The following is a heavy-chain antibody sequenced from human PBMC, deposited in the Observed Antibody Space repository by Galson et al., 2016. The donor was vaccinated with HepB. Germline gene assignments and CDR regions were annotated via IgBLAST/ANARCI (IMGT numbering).Heavy chain of an antibody. J-gene: IGHJ4*02. Sequence: CAISGDSVSSNSAAWNWIRQSPSRGLEWLGRTYYRSKWYNDYAVSIKSRITINPDTSKSQFSLQLSSVTPEDTSVYYCAREGYYFDTSGYYYWDKIDYWGRGTLVTVSS. D-gene: IGHD3-22*01. CDR1: GDSVSSNSAA. V-gene: IGHV6-1*01. CDR3: AREGYYFDTSGYYYWDKIDY. CDR2: TYYRSKWYN.